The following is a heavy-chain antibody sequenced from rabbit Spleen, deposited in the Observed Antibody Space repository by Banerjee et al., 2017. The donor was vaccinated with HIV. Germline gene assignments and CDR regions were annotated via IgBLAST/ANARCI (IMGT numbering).Heavy chain of an antibody. CDR2: IYTGSGST. V-gene: IGHV1S40*01. Sequence: QSLEEYGRGLVKPGASLTLTCTASGFSFSSSYWICWVRQAPGKRPEWIACIYTGSGSTYYASWAKGRFTVSKSSSTTVTLQMTSLTAADTATYFCARLVGGGGYYSLWGPGTLVTVS. CDR3: ARLVGGGGYYSL. CDR1: GFSFSSSYW. D-gene: IGHD1-1*01. J-gene: IGHJ4*01.